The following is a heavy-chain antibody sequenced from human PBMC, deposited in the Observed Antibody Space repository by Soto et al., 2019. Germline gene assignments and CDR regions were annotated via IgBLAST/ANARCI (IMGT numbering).Heavy chain of an antibody. V-gene: IGHV1-2*04. J-gene: IGHJ4*02. Sequence: QVQLVQSGAEVKKPGASVKGSCKASGYTCTGYYMHWVRQAPGQGLEWMGWSNPNSGGTNYAQKFQGLFTMTSDTSISTAYMELSRLRSDDTAVYYCERGWLSGSYYCSCFDYWGQGTLVTVSS. CDR3: ERGWLSGSYYCSCFDY. CDR2: SNPNSGGT. D-gene: IGHD1-26*01. CDR1: GYTCTGYY.